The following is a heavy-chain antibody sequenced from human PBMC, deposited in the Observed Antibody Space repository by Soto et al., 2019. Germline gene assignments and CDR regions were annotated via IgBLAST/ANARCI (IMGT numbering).Heavy chain of an antibody. V-gene: IGHV3-30*18. Sequence: GGSLRLSCAASGFTFSSYGMHWVRQAPGKGLEWVAVISYDGSNKYYADSVKGRFTIPRDNSKNTLYLQRNSLRAEDTAVYYCANGYSGYDLEYWGQGTLVTVSS. J-gene: IGHJ4*02. CDR2: ISYDGSNK. D-gene: IGHD5-12*01. CDR3: ANGYSGYDLEY. CDR1: GFTFSSYG.